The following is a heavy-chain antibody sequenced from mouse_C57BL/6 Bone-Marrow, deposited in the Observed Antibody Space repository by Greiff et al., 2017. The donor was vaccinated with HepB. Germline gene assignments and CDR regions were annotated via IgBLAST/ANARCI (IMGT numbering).Heavy chain of an antibody. CDR3: ATIYYGSSWFAD. J-gene: IGHJ3*01. Sequence: QVQLQQSGAELVKPGASVKVSCKASGYTFTSYWMHWVKQRPGQGLEWIGMIHPNSGSTNYNEKFKSKATLTVDKSSSTAYMQLSSLTSEDSAVYYCATIYYGSSWFADWGQGTLVTVSA. V-gene: IGHV1-64*01. CDR1: GYTFTSYW. D-gene: IGHD1-1*01. CDR2: IHPNSGST.